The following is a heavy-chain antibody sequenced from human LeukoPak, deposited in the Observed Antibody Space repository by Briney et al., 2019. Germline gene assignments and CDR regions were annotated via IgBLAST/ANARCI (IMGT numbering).Heavy chain of an antibody. V-gene: IGHV3-7*01. Sequence: GGSLRLSCAASGFTFSSYGMSWVRQAPGKGLEWVADIKQDGSEKYYADSVKGRFTISRDNSKNTLYLQMNSLRAEDTAVYYCAKGLRTGIQLWFLDYWGQGTLVTVYS. CDR1: GFTFSSYG. CDR2: IKQDGSEK. J-gene: IGHJ4*02. D-gene: IGHD5-18*01. CDR3: AKGLRTGIQLWFLDY.